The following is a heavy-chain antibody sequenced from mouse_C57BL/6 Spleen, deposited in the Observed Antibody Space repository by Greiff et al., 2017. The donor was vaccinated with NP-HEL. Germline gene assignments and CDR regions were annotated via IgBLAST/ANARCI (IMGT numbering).Heavy chain of an antibody. CDR3: VRQGWDWYFDV. CDR2: IRSKSNNYAT. Sequence: EVKLVESGGGLVQPKGSLKLSCAASGFSFNTYAMNWVRQAPGKGLEWVARIRSKSNNYATYYADSVKDRFTISRDDSESMLYLQMNNLITEDTAMYYCVRQGWDWYFDVWGTGATVTVSS. CDR1: GFSFNTYA. J-gene: IGHJ1*03. V-gene: IGHV10-1*01. D-gene: IGHD1-1*02.